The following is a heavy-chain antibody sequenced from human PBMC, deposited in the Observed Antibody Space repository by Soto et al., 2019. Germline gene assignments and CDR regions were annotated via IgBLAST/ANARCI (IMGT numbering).Heavy chain of an antibody. Sequence: TSETLSLTCTVSGGSISSDDYYWSWIRQAPGRGLEWIGYIHSSGSTYYNPSLKSRVTISVDTSKNHFSLKLSSVTAADTAVYYCARRGSGRTFDYWGQGTLVTVS. D-gene: IGHD2-15*01. CDR2: IHSSGST. J-gene: IGHJ4*02. V-gene: IGHV4-30-4*01. CDR3: ARRGSGRTFDY. CDR1: GGSISSDDYY.